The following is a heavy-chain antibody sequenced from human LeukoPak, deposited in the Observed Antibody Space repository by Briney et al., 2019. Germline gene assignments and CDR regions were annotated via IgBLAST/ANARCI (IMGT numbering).Heavy chain of an antibody. V-gene: IGHV3-23*01. CDR3: AKGGRVGGGITMIRGVRNFYYYMDV. CDR1: GFTFSSYG. Sequence: GGSLRLSCAASGFTFSSYGMSWVRQAPGKGLEWVSAISGSGERTYYADSVKGRFTISRDNSKNTLYLQMNSLRAEDTAVYYCAKGGRVGGGITMIRGVRNFYYYMDVWGKGTTVIISS. J-gene: IGHJ6*03. CDR2: ISGSGERT. D-gene: IGHD3-10*01.